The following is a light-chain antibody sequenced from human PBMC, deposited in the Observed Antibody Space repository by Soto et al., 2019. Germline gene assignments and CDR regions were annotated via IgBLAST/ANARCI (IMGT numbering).Light chain of an antibody. Sequence: ESVLTQSPGPLSLSPGEKATPSCRAGQSVSSSYLAWYQQKPGQAPRLLIYGASSRATGIPDRFSGSGSGTDFTLTVSRLEPEDFAVYYCQQFGSSSWTFGQGTK. CDR3: QQFGSSSWT. CDR2: GAS. CDR1: QSVSSSY. V-gene: IGKV3-20*01. J-gene: IGKJ1*01.